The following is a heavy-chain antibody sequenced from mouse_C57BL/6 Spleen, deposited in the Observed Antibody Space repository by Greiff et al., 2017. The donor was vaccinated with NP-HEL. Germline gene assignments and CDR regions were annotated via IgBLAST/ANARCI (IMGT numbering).Heavy chain of an antibody. CDR1: GFTFSSYA. J-gene: IGHJ3*01. Sequence: EVMLVESGGGLVKPGGSLKLSCAASGFTFSSYAMSWVRQTPEKRLEWVATISDGGSYTYYPDNVKGRFTISRDNAKNNLYLQMSHLKSEDTAMYYCARDGASPLAYWGQGTLVTVSA. V-gene: IGHV5-4*03. CDR3: ARDGASPLAY. CDR2: ISDGGSYT.